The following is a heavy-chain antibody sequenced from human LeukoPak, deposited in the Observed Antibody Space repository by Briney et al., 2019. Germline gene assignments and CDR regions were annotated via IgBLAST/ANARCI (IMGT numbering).Heavy chain of an antibody. CDR3: ARDSSGPWFDP. J-gene: IGHJ5*02. V-gene: IGHV3-21*01. Sequence: GGSLRLSCAASGFTFSSYSMNWVRQAPGKGLEWVSSITGSGSFVYYADSVKGRFTISRDNAKNSLFLQMNSLRAEDTAVYYCARDSSGPWFDPWGQGTLVTVSS. CDR2: ITGSGSFV. CDR1: GFTFSSYS. D-gene: IGHD6-6*01.